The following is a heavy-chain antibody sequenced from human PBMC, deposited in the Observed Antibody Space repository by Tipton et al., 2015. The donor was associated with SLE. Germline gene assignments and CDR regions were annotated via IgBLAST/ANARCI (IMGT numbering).Heavy chain of an antibody. CDR1: GYTFTNYG. J-gene: IGHJ4*02. V-gene: IGHV1-18*01. CDR2: ISADNGNT. CDR3: VRDLLIDYSSLDY. D-gene: IGHD6-13*01. Sequence: QLVQSGAEVRKPGASVKVSCKASGYTFTNYGISWVRQAPGQGLEWMGWISADNGNTDYPEKLQGRVTVTADTSTSTAYMELRSLTSDDTAVYYCVRDLLIDYSSLDYWGQGTLVTVSS.